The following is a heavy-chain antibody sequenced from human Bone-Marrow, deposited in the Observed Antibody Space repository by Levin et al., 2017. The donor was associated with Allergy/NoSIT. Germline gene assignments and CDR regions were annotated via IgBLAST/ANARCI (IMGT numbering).Heavy chain of an antibody. J-gene: IGHJ4*02. CDR3: ASTWGREDY. CDR2: ISYDGSNK. V-gene: IGHV3-30-3*01. D-gene: IGHD7-27*01. Sequence: SCAASGFTFSSYAMHWVRQAPGKGLEWVAVISYDGSNKYYADSVKGRFTISRDNSKNTLYLQMNSLRAEDTAVYYCASTWGREDYWGQGTLVTVSS. CDR1: GFTFSSYA.